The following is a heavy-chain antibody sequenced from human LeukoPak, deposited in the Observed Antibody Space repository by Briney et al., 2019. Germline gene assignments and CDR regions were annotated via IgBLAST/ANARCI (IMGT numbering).Heavy chain of an antibody. CDR2: IIPIFGTA. V-gene: IGHV1-69*05. D-gene: IGHD3-3*01. CDR1: GYTFTNYG. Sequence: SVKVSCKASGYTFTNYGVSWVRQAPGQGLEWMGRIIPIFGTANYAQKFQGRVTITTDESTSTAYMELSSLRSEDTAVYYCARGPTDDYDFWTSSLYYYMDVWGKGTTVTVSS. J-gene: IGHJ6*03. CDR3: ARGPTDDYDFWTSSLYYYMDV.